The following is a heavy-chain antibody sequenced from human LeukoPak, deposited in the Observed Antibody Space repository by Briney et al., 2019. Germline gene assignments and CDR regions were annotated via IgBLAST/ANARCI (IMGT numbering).Heavy chain of an antibody. D-gene: IGHD6-19*01. CDR1: GASISSYY. J-gene: IGHJ5*02. CDR3: ARGIPVAGSNWFDP. CDR2: IYTSGST. V-gene: IGHV4-4*07. Sequence: SETLSLTCTVSGASISSYYWRWIRQPAGKGLEWIGRIYTSGSTNYNPSLKSRVTMSVDMSKNQFSLKLSSATAADTAVYYCARGIPVAGSNWFDPWGQGILVTVSS.